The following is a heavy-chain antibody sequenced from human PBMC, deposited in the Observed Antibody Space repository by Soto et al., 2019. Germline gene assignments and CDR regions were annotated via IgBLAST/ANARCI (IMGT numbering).Heavy chain of an antibody. CDR2: IYYSGST. Sequence: SETLSLTCTVSGGSVSSGSYYWSWIRQPPGKGLEWIGYIYYSGSTNYNPSLKSRVTISVDTSKNQFSLKLSSVTAADTAVYYCAREHGGNLDYWGQGTLVTVSS. CDR1: GGSVSSGSYY. CDR3: AREHGGNLDY. V-gene: IGHV4-61*01. J-gene: IGHJ4*02. D-gene: IGHD2-15*01.